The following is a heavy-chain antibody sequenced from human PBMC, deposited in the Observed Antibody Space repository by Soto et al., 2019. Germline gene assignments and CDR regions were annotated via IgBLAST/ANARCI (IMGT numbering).Heavy chain of an antibody. CDR1: GGSISSSSYY. D-gene: IGHD6-13*01. CDR2: IYYSGST. J-gene: IGHJ4*02. CDR3: ARLVPIAAAGRGIDY. V-gene: IGHV4-39*01. Sequence: SETLSLTCTVSGGSISSSSYYWGWIRQPPGKGLEWIGSIYYSGSTYYNPSLKSRVTISVDTSKNQFSLKLSSVTAADTAVYYCARLVPIAAAGRGIDYWGQGTLVTVSS.